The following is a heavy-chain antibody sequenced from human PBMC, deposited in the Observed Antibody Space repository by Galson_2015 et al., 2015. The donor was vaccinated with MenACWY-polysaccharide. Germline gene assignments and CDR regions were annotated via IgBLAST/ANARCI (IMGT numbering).Heavy chain of an antibody. J-gene: IGHJ4*02. CDR2: IYHSGST. Sequence: LVKPTQTLTLTCTFSGFSLSSSGMCVSWVRQPPGKGLEWIGSIYHSGSTYYNPSLKSRVTISVNTSKNQFSLKLSSVTAADTAVYYCARVEKYSGSYYILHWGQGTLVTVSS. CDR1: GFSLSSSGMC. V-gene: IGHV4-38-2*02. CDR3: ARVEKYSGSYYILH. D-gene: IGHD1-26*01.